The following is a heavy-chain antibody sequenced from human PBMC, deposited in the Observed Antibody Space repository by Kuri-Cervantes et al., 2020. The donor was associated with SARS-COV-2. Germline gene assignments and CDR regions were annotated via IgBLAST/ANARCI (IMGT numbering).Heavy chain of an antibody. CDR3: ARDCYDFNNGYYTGQFAY. Sequence: GESLKISCAVSGFTFSSYSMSWVRQAPGKGLEWVSSISNIGSYIYYADSVRGRFTISRDNAKNSLYLQMNSLRAEDTAVYYCARDCYDFNNGYYTGQFAYWGQGTLVTVSS. CDR1: GFTFSSYS. V-gene: IGHV3-21*01. D-gene: IGHD3-3*01. J-gene: IGHJ4*02. CDR2: ISNIGSYI.